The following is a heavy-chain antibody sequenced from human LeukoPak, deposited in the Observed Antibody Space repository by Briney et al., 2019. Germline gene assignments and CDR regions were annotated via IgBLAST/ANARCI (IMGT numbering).Heavy chain of an antibody. J-gene: IGHJ4*02. Sequence: GGSLRLSCAASGFTFSSYAMHWVRQAPGKGLEWVAVISYDGSNKYYADSVKGRFTISRDNSKNTLYLQMNSLGAEDTAVYYCAREAYYDFWSGYQPQNYFDYWGQGTLVTVSS. CDR3: AREAYYDFWSGYQPQNYFDY. CDR2: ISYDGSNK. CDR1: GFTFSSYA. V-gene: IGHV3-30-3*01. D-gene: IGHD3-3*01.